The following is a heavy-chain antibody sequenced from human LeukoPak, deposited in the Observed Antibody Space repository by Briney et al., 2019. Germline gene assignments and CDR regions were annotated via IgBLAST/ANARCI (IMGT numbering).Heavy chain of an antibody. D-gene: IGHD6-6*01. J-gene: IGHJ5*02. V-gene: IGHV1-8*01. CDR2: MNPNSGNT. CDR3: ARVRGSSGWFDP. CDR1: GYTFTSYD. Sequence: ASVKVSCKASGYTFTSYDINWVRQATGQGLEWMGWMNPNSGNTGYAQKFQGRVTMTRNTSISTAYVELSSLRSEDTAVYYCARVRGSSGWFDPWGQGTLVTVSS.